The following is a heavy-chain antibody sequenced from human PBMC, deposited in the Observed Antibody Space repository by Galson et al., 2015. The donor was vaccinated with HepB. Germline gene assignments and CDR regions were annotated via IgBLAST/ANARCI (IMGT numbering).Heavy chain of an antibody. Sequence: SETLSLTCTVSGGSINNRDYYWGWIRQPPGRVLEYIGTIYYNGDTYYNPSLKGRLTISVDTSKNQFSLKLGSVTAADTAMYYCARQDDILTGELDVWGQGTTVTVSS. CDR3: ARQDDILTGELDV. D-gene: IGHD3-9*01. CDR1: GGSINNRDYY. CDR2: IYYNGDT. J-gene: IGHJ6*02. V-gene: IGHV4-39*01.